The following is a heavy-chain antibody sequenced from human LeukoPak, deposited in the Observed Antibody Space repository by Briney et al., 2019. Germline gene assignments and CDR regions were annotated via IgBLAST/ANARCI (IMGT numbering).Heavy chain of an antibody. CDR1: GGSFSGYY. D-gene: IGHD3-10*01. J-gene: IGHJ2*01. Sequence: SETLSLTCAVYGGSFSGYYWSWIRQPPGKGLEWVGHVYYLGSTNYNPSLKSRVTISIDTSKNYFSLKLNSVIAADTAVYYCAKDRPGSYWYFDLWGRGTLVTVSS. V-gene: IGHV4-59*01. CDR3: AKDRPGSYWYFDL. CDR2: VYYLGST.